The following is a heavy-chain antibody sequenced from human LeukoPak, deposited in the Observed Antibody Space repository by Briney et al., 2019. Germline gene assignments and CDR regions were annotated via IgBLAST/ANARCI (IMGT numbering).Heavy chain of an antibody. CDR3: AKDPYGSGRGWFDP. J-gene: IGHJ5*02. Sequence: GGSLRLSCAASGFTFSSYGMHWVRQAPGKGLEWVAVISYDGGNKYYADSVKGRFTISRDNSRNTLYLQMNSLRAEDTAAYYCAKDPYGSGRGWFDPWGQGTLVTVSS. CDR2: ISYDGGNK. D-gene: IGHD3-10*01. CDR1: GFTFSSYG. V-gene: IGHV3-30*18.